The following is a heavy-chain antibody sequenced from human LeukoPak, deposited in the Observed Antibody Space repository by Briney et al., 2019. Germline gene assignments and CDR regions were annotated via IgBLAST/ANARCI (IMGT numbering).Heavy chain of an antibody. V-gene: IGHV3-21*01. Sequence: GGSLRLSCAASGFTFSSYSMNWVRQAPGKGLEWVSSISSSSSYIYYADSVKGRFTISRNNAKNSLYLQMNSLRAEDTAVYYCARSVRGAPGYFDYWGQGTLVTVSS. CDR3: ARSVRGAPGYFDY. CDR1: GFTFSSYS. CDR2: ISSSSSYI. J-gene: IGHJ4*02. D-gene: IGHD3-10*01.